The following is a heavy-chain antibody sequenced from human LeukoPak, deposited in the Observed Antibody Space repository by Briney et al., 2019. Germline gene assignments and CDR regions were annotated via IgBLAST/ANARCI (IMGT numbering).Heavy chain of an antibody. CDR2: ISSTSDTYK. V-gene: IGHV3-21*01. J-gene: IGHJ4*02. D-gene: IGHD3-3*01. CDR1: GFTFSTYN. Sequence: GGSLRLSCLAPGFTFSTYNMHWVRQAPGKGLEWVSTISSTSDTYKYYANSVRGRFTISRDNAKNSLYLQMIGLRAEDTGIYFCARGTTWSPLDFDYWGQGTQVTVSS. CDR3: ARGTTWSPLDFDY.